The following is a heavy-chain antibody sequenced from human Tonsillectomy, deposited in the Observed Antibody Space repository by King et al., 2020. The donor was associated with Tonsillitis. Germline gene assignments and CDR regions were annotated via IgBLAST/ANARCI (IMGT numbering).Heavy chain of an antibody. CDR1: GFTFDDYG. CDR3: ARERRAAWYSNGQGNWFDP. CDR2: INWNGGYT. D-gene: IGHD5-18*01. J-gene: IGHJ5*02. V-gene: IGHV3-20*04. Sequence: VQLVESGGGVVWPGGSLRLSCAASGFTFDDYGMSWVRQAPGKGLEWVSGINWNGGYTSYADSVKGRFTISRDNAMNSLYLQMHILRVEDTALYYCARERRAAWYSNGQGNWFDPWGQGTLVTVSS.